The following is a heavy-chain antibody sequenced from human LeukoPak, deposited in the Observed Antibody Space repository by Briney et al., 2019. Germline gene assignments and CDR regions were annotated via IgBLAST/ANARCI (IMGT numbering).Heavy chain of an antibody. CDR1: GYTFTSYY. CDR2: INPSGGST. Sequence: ASVKVSCKASGYTFTSYYMHWVRQAPGQGLEWMGIINPSGGSTSYAQKFQGRVTMTRDMSTSTVYMELSSLRSEDTAVYYCARDGRDTARGDDAFDIWGQGTMVTVSS. J-gene: IGHJ3*02. V-gene: IGHV1-46*01. CDR3: ARDGRDTARGDDAFDI. D-gene: IGHD5-18*01.